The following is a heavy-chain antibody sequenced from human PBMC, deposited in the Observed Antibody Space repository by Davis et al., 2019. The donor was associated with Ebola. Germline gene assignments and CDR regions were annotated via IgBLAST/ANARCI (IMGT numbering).Heavy chain of an antibody. CDR3: ARRYYDILTGYSMDV. CDR1: GYSFTSYW. Sequence: GESLKISCKGSGYSFTSYWIGWVRQMPGKGLEWMGIIYPGDSDTRYSPSFQGQVTISADESISTAYLQWSSLKASDTAMYYCARRYYDILTGYSMDVWGQGTTVTVSS. D-gene: IGHD3-9*01. CDR2: IYPGDSDT. V-gene: IGHV5-51*01. J-gene: IGHJ6*02.